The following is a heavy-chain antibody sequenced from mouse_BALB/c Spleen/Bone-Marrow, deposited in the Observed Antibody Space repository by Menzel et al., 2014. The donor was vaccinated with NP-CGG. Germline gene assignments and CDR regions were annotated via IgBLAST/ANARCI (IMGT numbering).Heavy chain of an antibody. V-gene: IGHV14-3*02. CDR3: ARSPGEVNY. Sequence: KQKRAELVKPGASVKLSCTASGFNIKDAYMHWVKQRPAQGLEWIGRIAPANGNTEYDPKFLDKATITADTSSNTAYLQLSSLTSEDTAVYYCARSPGEVNYWGQGTLVTVSA. CDR1: GFNIKDAY. J-gene: IGHJ3*01. CDR2: IAPANGNT. D-gene: IGHD1-3*01.